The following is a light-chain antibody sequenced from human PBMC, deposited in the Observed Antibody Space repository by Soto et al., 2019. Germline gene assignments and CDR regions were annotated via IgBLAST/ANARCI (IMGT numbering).Light chain of an antibody. J-gene: IGKJ1*01. V-gene: IGKV1-27*01. CDR1: QGVNNN. CDR3: QKYNSDPPRWT. Sequence: DIPLTQSPSSLSASVGDRVTITCRASQGVNNNLAWYQQKPGKVPKLLIYAASTLQSGVQSRFSGSGSGTDFTLTISSLQPEDVATYYCQKYNSDPPRWTFGQGTKVEIK. CDR2: AAS.